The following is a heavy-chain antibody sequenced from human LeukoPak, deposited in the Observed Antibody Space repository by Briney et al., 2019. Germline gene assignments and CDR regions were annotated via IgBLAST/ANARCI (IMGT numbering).Heavy chain of an antibody. Sequence: SETLSLTYTVSGGSISSYYWSWIRQPAGKGLEWLGRIYTSGSTNYNPSLKSRVTMSVDTSKNQFSLKLSSVTAADTAVYYCARDIGYCSSTSCYIWGQGTLVTVSS. CDR3: ARDIGYCSSTSCYI. CDR2: IYTSGST. V-gene: IGHV4-4*07. J-gene: IGHJ4*02. CDR1: GGSISSYY. D-gene: IGHD2-2*02.